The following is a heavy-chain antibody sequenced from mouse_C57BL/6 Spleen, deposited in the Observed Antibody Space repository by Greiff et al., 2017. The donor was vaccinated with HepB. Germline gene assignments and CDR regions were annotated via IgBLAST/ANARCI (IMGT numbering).Heavy chain of an antibody. Sequence: QVQLKESGPELVKPGASVKISCKASGYAFSSYWMNWVKQRPGKGLEWIGRIYPGDGDTNYNGKFKGKATLTADKSSSTAYMQLSSLTSEDSAVYFCARSLTTVDAMDYWGQGTSVTVSS. D-gene: IGHD1-1*01. CDR3: ARSLTTVDAMDY. V-gene: IGHV1-82*01. J-gene: IGHJ4*01. CDR1: GYAFSSYW. CDR2: IYPGDGDT.